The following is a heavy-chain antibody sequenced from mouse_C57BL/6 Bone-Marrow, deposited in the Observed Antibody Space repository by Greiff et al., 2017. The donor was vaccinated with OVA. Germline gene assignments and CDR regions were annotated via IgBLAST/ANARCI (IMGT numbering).Heavy chain of an antibody. V-gene: IGHV1-59*01. CDR1: GYTFTSYW. D-gene: IGHD2-4*01. CDR3: ARGDYDGWYFDV. J-gene: IGHJ1*03. Sequence: QVQLQQPGAELVRPGTSVKLSCKASGYTFTSYWMHWVKQRPGQGLEWIGVIDPSDSYTNYNQKFKGKATLTVDTSSSTAYMQLSSLTSEDSAVYCCARGDYDGWYFDVWGTGTTVTVSS. CDR2: IDPSDSYT.